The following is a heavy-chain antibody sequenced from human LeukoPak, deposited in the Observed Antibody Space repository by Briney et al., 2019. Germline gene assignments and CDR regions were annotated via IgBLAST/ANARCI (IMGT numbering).Heavy chain of an antibody. J-gene: IGHJ4*02. D-gene: IGHD3-22*01. V-gene: IGHV1-2*06. Sequence: ASVKVSCKASGYTLTDYYMHWVRQAPGQGLEWMGRINPNSGGTNYAQKFQGRVTMTRDTSISTVYMELSRLKSDDTAVYYCARVGYYESSGYYEYWGQGTLVTVSS. CDR2: INPNSGGT. CDR1: GYTLTDYY. CDR3: ARVGYYESSGYYEY.